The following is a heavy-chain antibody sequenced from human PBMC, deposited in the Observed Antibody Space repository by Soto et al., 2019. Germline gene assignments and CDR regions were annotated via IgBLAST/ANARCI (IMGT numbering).Heavy chain of an antibody. J-gene: IGHJ4*02. CDR1: GFTFGDYA. D-gene: IGHD6-13*01. Sequence: EVQLVESGGGWVQPGRSLRLSCGASGFTFGDYAMHWVRQAPGKGLEWVSGISWNSGSIGYADSVKGRFSVSRDNAKNSLYLQMNSLRPEDTALYYCAKDNSSWSHYFDYWGQGILVTVSS. CDR2: ISWNSGSI. V-gene: IGHV3-9*01. CDR3: AKDNSSWSHYFDY.